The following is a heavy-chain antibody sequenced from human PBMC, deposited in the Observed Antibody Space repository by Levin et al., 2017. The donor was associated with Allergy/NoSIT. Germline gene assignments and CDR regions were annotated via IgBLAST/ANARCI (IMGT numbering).Heavy chain of an antibody. J-gene: IGHJ4*02. CDR2: IYYSGNT. CDR1: GGSISGSSDY. Sequence: SETLSLTCSVSGGSISGSSDYWDWIRQPPGKGLEWIGSIYYSGNTHYNPSLKSRVTIYVDASKNQFSLKLTSVTAADTAVYFCARRPRGDYVGYFDYWGQGPLVTVSS. CDR3: ARRPRGDYVGYFDY. V-gene: IGHV4-39*01. D-gene: IGHD4-17*01.